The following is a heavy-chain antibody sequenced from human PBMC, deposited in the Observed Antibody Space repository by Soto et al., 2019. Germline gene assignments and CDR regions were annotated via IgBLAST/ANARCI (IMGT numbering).Heavy chain of an antibody. CDR2: ISGSGGST. CDR3: AKDGTGPPTQNWFDP. J-gene: IGHJ5*02. CDR1: GFTFSSYA. V-gene: IGHV3-23*01. D-gene: IGHD1-1*01. Sequence: GGSLRLSCAASGFTFSSYAMSWVRQAPGKGLEWVSAISGSGGSTYYADSVKGRFTISRDNSKNTLYLQMNSLRAEDTAVYYCAKDGTGPPTQNWFDPWGQGTLVTVSS.